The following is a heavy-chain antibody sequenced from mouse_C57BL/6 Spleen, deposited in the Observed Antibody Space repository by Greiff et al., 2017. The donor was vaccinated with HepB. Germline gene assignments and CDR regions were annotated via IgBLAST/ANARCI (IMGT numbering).Heavy chain of an antibody. J-gene: IGHJ4*01. CDR3: AREGAYAMDY. CDR1: GYTFTSYW. V-gene: IGHV1-64*01. Sequence: QVQLQQPGAELVKPGASVKLSCKASGYTFTSYWMHWVKQRPGQGLEWIGMIHPNSGSTNYNEKFKSKATLTVDKSSSTVYMQLSSLTSEDSAVYYCAREGAYAMDYWGQGTSVTVSS. CDR2: IHPNSGST.